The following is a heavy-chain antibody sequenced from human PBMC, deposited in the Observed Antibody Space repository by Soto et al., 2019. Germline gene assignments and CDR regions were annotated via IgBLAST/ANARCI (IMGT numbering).Heavy chain of an antibody. V-gene: IGHV3-30-3*01. J-gene: IGHJ4*02. CDR3: ASPFSEYDFWSSFDY. CDR2: ISYDGSNK. D-gene: IGHD3-3*01. CDR1: GFTFSSYA. Sequence: GGSLRLSXAASGFTFSSYAMHWVRQAPGKGLEWVAVISYDGSNKYYADSVKGRFTISRDNSKNTLYLQMNSLRAEDTAVYYCASPFSEYDFWSSFDYWGQGTLVTVSS.